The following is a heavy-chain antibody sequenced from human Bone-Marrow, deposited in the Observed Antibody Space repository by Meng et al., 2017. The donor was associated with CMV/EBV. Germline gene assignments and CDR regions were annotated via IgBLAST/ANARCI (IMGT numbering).Heavy chain of an antibody. J-gene: IGHJ6*02. CDR3: ARSDDRYYYYGMDV. CDR2: ILYDGSNE. V-gene: IGHV3-30*02. CDR1: GFTFSRYG. Sequence: GESLKFSCASSGFTFSRYGMHWVRQAPGKGLEWLAFILYDGSNEYYADSVKGRFTISRDTSKNTLYLQMNGLRAEDTAVYNCARSDDRYYYYGMDVWGHGTTVTVSS.